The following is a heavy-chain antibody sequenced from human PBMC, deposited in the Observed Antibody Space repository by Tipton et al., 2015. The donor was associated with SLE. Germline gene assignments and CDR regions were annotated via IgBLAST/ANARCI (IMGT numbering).Heavy chain of an antibody. CDR3: ARDVYGYWSDYNQGFDY. D-gene: IGHD3-3*01. CDR1: GFSFSSYE. V-gene: IGHV3-48*03. CDR2: ISGSGSTI. Sequence: SLRLSCVASGFSFSSYEMNWVRQAPGRGLEWVSYISGSGSTIFYSDSVKGRFTISRDNTKNLVYLQMKSLRADDTAVYYCARDVYGYWSDYNQGFDYWGQGTLVTVSS. J-gene: IGHJ4*02.